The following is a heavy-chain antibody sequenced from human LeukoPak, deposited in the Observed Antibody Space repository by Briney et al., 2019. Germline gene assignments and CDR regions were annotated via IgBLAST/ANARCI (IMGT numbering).Heavy chain of an antibody. J-gene: IGHJ6*03. Sequence: GGSLRLSCAASGFTVSSNYMSWVRQAPGEGLEWVSVIYSGGSTYYADSVKGRFTISRDISQNTLYLQMNSLRAEDTAVYYCARDNYFYYMDVWGKGTTVTISS. CDR2: IYSGGST. CDR3: ARDNYFYYMDV. CDR1: GFTVSSNY. V-gene: IGHV3-53*01.